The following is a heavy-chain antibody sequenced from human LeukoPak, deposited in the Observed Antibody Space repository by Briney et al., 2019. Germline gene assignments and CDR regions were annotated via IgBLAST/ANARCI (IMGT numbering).Heavy chain of an antibody. J-gene: IGHJ4*02. CDR3: ARDPNIVTQPGGD. D-gene: IGHD5-12*01. CDR2: ISYDGSNK. V-gene: IGHV3-30*03. Sequence: PGGSLRLSCAASGFTFSSYGMHWVRQAPGKGLEWVAVISYDGSNKYYADSVKGRFTISRDNSKNTLYLQMNSLRAEDTAVYYCARDPNIVTQPGGDWGQGTLVTVSS. CDR1: GFTFSSYG.